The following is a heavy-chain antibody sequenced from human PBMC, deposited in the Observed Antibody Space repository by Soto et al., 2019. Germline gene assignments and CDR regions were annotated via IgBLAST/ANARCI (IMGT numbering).Heavy chain of an antibody. Sequence: EVQLVESGGGLVQPGGSLRLSCAGSGFIFGNFWMTWVRQAPGKGLEWVANIKQDGSEKYYVDSVKGRFTISRDNVKNSLYLQMNSLRSEDTAVYYCARGTGGATSSGKDQFDYWGQGTLVHVSS. J-gene: IGHJ4*02. D-gene: IGHD1-26*01. CDR3: ARGTGGATSSGKDQFDY. V-gene: IGHV3-7*01. CDR2: IKQDGSEK. CDR1: GFIFGNFW.